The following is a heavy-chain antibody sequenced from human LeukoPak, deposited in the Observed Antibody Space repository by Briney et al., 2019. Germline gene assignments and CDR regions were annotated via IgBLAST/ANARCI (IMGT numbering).Heavy chain of an antibody. D-gene: IGHD2-15*01. CDR3: ARASPGVVFNYFDY. J-gene: IGHJ4*01. CDR2: IDEAGKDR. Sequence: GGSLRLSCVASGFTIDSFYMSWVRQAPGKGLEWVANIDEAGKDRYYADSVKGRFTISRDNTKNSVLLDMTSLRVEDTATYFCARASPGVVFNYFDYWGQGALVPVSS. V-gene: IGHV3-7*01. CDR1: GFTIDSFY.